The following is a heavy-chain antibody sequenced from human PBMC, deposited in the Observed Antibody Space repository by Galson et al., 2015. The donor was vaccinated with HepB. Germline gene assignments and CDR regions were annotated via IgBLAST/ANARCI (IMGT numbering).Heavy chain of an antibody. Sequence: LRLSCAASGFTSDSFGLPWVRQAQGKGLDWVAFIPFDGNTQYYTNPVEGRFTIPRDNSNNMLYLHMSRLTTEDTAVYFCAKAGGSSEYGIDFWGQGTLVTVSS. J-gene: IGHJ4*02. CDR1: GFTSDSFG. V-gene: IGHV3-30*02. D-gene: IGHD6-13*01. CDR2: IPFDGNTQ. CDR3: AKAGGSSEYGIDF.